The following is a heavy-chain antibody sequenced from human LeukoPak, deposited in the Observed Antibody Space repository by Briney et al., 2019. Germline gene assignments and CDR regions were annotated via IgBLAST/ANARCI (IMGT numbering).Heavy chain of an antibody. CDR3: ARERDYSNYAGFDY. J-gene: IGHJ4*02. V-gene: IGHV3-30*04. CDR2: ISYDGSNK. D-gene: IGHD4-11*01. CDR1: GFTLSCYV. Sequence: GGSLRLSCGASGFTLSCYVMHRVRGAPRKGREEVAVISYDGSNKYYADSVKGRFTISRDNSKNTLYLQMSSLRAEDTAVYYCARERDYSNYAGFDYWGQGTLVTVSS.